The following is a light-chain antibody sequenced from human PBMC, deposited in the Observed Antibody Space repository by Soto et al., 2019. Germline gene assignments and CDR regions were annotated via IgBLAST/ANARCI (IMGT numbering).Light chain of an antibody. CDR1: QSISSSH. Sequence: EIVWTQFPGTLSLCPGERATLSCRASQSISSSHLAWYQQKPGQAPRLLIYSTSSRATGIPDRFSGSGSGTDFTLTISRLEPEDSAVYYCQRYGGFGQATTADI. CDR2: STS. J-gene: IGKJ1*01. V-gene: IGKV3-20*01. CDR3: QRYGG.